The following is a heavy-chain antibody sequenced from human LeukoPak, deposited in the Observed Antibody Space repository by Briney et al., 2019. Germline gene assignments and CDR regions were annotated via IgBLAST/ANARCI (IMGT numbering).Heavy chain of an antibody. J-gene: IGHJ4*02. CDR2: INPSGGST. Sequence: GASVKVSCKASGYTFTSYYMHWVRQAPGQGLEWMGIINPSGGSTSYAQKFQGRVTMTRDMSTSTVYMELSSLRSEDTAVYYCARDLTGDYSFDYWGQGTLVTVSS. D-gene: IGHD4-17*01. V-gene: IGHV1-46*01. CDR3: ARDLTGDYSFDY. CDR1: GYTFTSYY.